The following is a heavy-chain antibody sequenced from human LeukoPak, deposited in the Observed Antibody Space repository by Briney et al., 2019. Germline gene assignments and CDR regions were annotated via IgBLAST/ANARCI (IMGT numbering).Heavy chain of an antibody. Sequence: PGGSLRLSCAASGFTFSSYWMSWVRQAPGKGLEWVANIKQDGSEKFYVDSVKGRFTISRDNAKNLVFLQMNGLRAEDTAVYYCARGRSITLLRGVAMSDGFDIWGQGAMVAVSS. D-gene: IGHD3-10*01. V-gene: IGHV3-7*02. CDR3: ARGRSITLLRGVAMSDGFDI. CDR1: GFTFSSYW. CDR2: IKQDGSEK. J-gene: IGHJ3*02.